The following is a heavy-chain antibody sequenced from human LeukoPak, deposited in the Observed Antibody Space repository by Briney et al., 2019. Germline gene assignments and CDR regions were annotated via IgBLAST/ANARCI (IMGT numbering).Heavy chain of an antibody. Sequence: GGSLRLSCVASGFTFSSYAMHWVRQAPGKGLEWVAVISYDGSNKYYADSVKGRFTISRDNSKNTLYLQMNSLRAEDTAVYYCAREIAAVVDYWGQGTLVTVSS. D-gene: IGHD6-13*01. CDR1: GFTFSSYA. V-gene: IGHV3-30*04. CDR2: ISYDGSNK. J-gene: IGHJ4*02. CDR3: AREIAAVVDY.